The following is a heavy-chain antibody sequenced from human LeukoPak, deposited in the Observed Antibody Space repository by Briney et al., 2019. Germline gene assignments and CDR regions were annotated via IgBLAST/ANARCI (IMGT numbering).Heavy chain of an antibody. D-gene: IGHD3-9*01. J-gene: IGHJ6*02. CDR1: GGTFSSYA. CDR3: ETVGDYDILTGYTPHYYYGMDV. V-gene: IGHV1-69*13. CDR2: IIPIFGTA. Sequence: SVKVSCKASGGTFSSYAISWVRQAPGQGLEWMGGIIPIFGTANYAQKFQGRVTITADESTSTAYMELSSLRSEDTAVYYCETVGDYDILTGYTPHYYYGMDVWGQGTTVTVSS.